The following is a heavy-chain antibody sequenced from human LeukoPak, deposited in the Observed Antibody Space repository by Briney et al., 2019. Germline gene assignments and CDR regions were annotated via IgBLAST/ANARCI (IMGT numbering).Heavy chain of an antibody. CDR3: AKAPLLTTVTHFDY. CDR2: ISGGGGST. Sequence: GGSLRLSCAASGFTFSSYAMNWVRQAPGKGLEWVSGISGGGGSTYYADSVKGRFTISRDNSENTLYLQMNSLRAEDTAVYYCAKAPLLTTVTHFDYWGQGTLVTVSS. D-gene: IGHD4-17*01. CDR1: GFTFSSYA. J-gene: IGHJ4*02. V-gene: IGHV3-23*01.